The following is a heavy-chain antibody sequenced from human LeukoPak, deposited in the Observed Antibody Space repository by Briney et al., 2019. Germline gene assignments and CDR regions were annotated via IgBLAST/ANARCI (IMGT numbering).Heavy chain of an antibody. CDR2: INSDGSST. V-gene: IGHV3-74*01. Sequence: GGSLRLSCAASGFTFSSYWMHWVRQAPGKGLVWVSRINSDGSSTSYADSVKGRFTISRDNAKNTLYLQMNSLRAEDTAVYYCARVGKRYYYYGMDVWGQGTTVTVSS. J-gene: IGHJ6*02. D-gene: IGHD4-23*01. CDR1: GFTFSSYW. CDR3: ARVGKRYYYYGMDV.